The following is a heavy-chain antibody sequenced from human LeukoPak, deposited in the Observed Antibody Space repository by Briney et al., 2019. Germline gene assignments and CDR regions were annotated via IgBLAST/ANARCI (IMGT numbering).Heavy chain of an antibody. J-gene: IGHJ4*02. CDR3: ARVRNDYKPRDPFDS. Sequence: ASVKVSCKASGYTFTSNGISWVRQAPGQGLEWMGWISTYNGNTNYAEKLQGRVTMTTDTPTSTAYMELRTLRSDDTAVYYCARVRNDYKPRDPFDSWGRGTLVTVSS. D-gene: IGHD4-11*01. CDR1: GYTFTSNG. V-gene: IGHV1-18*04. CDR2: ISTYNGNT.